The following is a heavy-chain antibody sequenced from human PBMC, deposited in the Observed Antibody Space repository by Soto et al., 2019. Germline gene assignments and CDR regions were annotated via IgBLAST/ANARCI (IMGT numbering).Heavy chain of an antibody. CDR1: EFIFRDSY. CDR2: INGDAGTT. V-gene: IGHV3-11*01. D-gene: IGHD6-19*01. CDR3: ARTRYSSGRNDY. J-gene: IGHJ4*02. Sequence: QVQLVETGGGLVKPGGSLRLSCAASEFIFRDSYMSWIRHAPGKGLEWVSSINGDAGTTYYADSVKGRFTISRDNANNLLFLKMSSLRADDTAMYYCARTRYSSGRNDYWGQGTLVTVSS.